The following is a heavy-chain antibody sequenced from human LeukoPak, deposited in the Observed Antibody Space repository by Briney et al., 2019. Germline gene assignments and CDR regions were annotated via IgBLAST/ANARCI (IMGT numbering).Heavy chain of an antibody. V-gene: IGHV4-39*01. CDR1: GGSISSSSYY. D-gene: IGHD3-22*01. CDR2: IYYSGST. J-gene: IGHJ4*02. CDR3: ARGPDDSSGDRGPLLFDY. Sequence: PSETLSLTCTVSGGSISSSSYYWGWIRQPPGKGLEWIGSIYYSGSTHYNPSLKSRVTISVDTSKNQFSLKLSSVTAADTAVYYCARGPDDSSGDRGPLLFDYWGQGTLVTVSS.